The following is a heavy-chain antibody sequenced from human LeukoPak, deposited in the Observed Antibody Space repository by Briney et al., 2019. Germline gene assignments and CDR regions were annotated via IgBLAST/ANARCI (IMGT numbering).Heavy chain of an antibody. D-gene: IGHD4-23*01. V-gene: IGHV1-69*13. J-gene: IGHJ3*01. Sequence: ASVKVSCKASGGTFSSYAISWVRQAPGQGLEWMGGIIPIFGTANYAQKFQGRVTITADESTSTAYMELSSLRSEDTAVFYCAADPDYNGNGDAFDFWGQGTMVTVSS. CDR2: IIPIFGTA. CDR3: AADPDYNGNGDAFDF. CDR1: GGTFSSYA.